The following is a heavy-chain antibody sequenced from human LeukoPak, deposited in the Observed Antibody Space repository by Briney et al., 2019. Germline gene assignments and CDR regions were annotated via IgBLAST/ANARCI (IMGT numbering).Heavy chain of an antibody. CDR2: ISYDGSNK. D-gene: IGHD2-2*01. V-gene: IGHV3-30*03. CDR1: GFTFRSYG. J-gene: IGHJ4*02. Sequence: GRSLRLSCAASGFTFRSYGMHWVRQAPGKGLEWVAVISYDGSNKYYAYSVKGRFTISRDNSKNTLYLQMNSLRAEDTAVYYCARDFYCSSTSCADYWGQGTLVTVSS. CDR3: ARDFYCSSTSCADY.